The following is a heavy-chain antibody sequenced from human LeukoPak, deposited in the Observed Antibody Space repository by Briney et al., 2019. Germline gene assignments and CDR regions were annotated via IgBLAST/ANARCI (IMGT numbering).Heavy chain of an antibody. CDR2: ISAGGATI. D-gene: IGHD1-26*01. J-gene: IGHJ6*03. CDR3: AKDSGGTYFYYYYYMDV. V-gene: IGHV3-23*01. Sequence: GGSLRLSCAASGFSFSTYAMSWVRQAPGKGLDWVSAISAGGATIYYADSVKGRFTVSRDNSKNTLYLHMNSLRAEDTAIYYCAKDSGGTYFYYYYYMDVWGKGTTVTVSS. CDR1: GFSFSTYA.